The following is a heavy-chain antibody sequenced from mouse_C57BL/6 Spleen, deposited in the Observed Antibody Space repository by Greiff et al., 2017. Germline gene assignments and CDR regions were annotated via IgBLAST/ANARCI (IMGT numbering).Heavy chain of an antibody. D-gene: IGHD2-5*01. V-gene: IGHV5-15*01. J-gene: IGHJ4*01. CDR3: ARQNAYYSNYAMDY. CDR1: GFTFSDYG. CDR2: ISNLAYSI. Sequence: EVKLMESGGGLVQPGGSLTLSCAASGFTFSDYGMAWVRQAPRKGPEWVAFISNLAYSIYYADTVTGRFTISRENAKNTLYLEMSSLRSEDTAMYYCARQNAYYSNYAMDYWGQGTSVTVSS.